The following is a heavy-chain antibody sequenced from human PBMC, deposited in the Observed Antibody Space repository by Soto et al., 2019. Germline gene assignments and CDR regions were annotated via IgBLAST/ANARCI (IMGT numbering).Heavy chain of an antibody. Sequence: PSETLSLTCTVSGGSISSYYWSWIRQPPGKGLEWIGYIYYSGSTYYNPSLKSRVTISVDTSKNQFSLKLSSVTAADTAVYYCARDGAAAAGRGYYFDYWGQGTLVTVSS. J-gene: IGHJ4*02. CDR3: ARDGAAAAGRGYYFDY. V-gene: IGHV4-59*12. CDR2: IYYSGST. D-gene: IGHD6-13*01. CDR1: GGSISSYY.